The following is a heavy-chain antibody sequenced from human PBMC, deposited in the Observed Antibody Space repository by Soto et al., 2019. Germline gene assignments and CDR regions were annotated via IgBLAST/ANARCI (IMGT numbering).Heavy chain of an antibody. CDR1: GFTFDDYA. D-gene: IGHD3-16*02. CDR2: ISWNSSSI. J-gene: IGHJ4*02. CDR3: AKDRHDYIWGSYRYLDY. Sequence: GGSLRLSCAASGFTFDDYAMHWVRQAPGKGLEWVSGISWNSSSICYADSVKGRFTISRDNSKNTLYLQMNSLRAEDTAVYYCAKDRHDYIWGSYRYLDYWGQGTLVTVSS. V-gene: IGHV3-9*01.